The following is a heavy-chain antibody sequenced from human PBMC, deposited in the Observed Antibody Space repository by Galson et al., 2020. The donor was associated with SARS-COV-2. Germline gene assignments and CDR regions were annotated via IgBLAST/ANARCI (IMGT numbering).Heavy chain of an antibody. CDR3: ARARAAAGSWFDP. CDR1: GYTFTGYY. V-gene: IGHV1-2*04. Sequence: SVKVSCKASGYTFTGYYMHWVRQAPGQGLEWMGWINPNSGGTNYAQKFQGWVTMTRDTSISTAYMELSRLRSDDTAVYYCARARAAAGSWFDPWGQGTLVTVSS. J-gene: IGHJ5*02. CDR2: INPNSGGT. D-gene: IGHD6-13*01.